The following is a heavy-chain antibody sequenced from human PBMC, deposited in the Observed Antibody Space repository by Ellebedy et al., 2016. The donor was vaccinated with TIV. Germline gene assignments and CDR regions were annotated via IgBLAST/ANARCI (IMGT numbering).Heavy chain of an antibody. Sequence: GESLKISCEGSEYSFPSYWIGWVRQMHGKGLEWMGIINPADSDTKYNPSFQGQVTISVDKSINTAYLQWSSLKASDTAIFYCARGRRGDLHPSYFDYWGQGTLVTVSS. CDR2: INPADSDT. V-gene: IGHV5-51*01. CDR1: EYSFPSYW. CDR3: ARGRRGDLHPSYFDY. D-gene: IGHD3-10*01. J-gene: IGHJ4*02.